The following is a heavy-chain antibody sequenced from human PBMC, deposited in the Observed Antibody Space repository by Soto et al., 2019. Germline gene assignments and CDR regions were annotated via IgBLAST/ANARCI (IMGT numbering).Heavy chain of an antibody. Sequence: EVQLVESGGGLVKPGGSLRLSCAASGFTFSSYSMNWVRQAPGKGLEWVSSISSSSSYIYYADSVKGRFTISRDNAKNSLYLQMNSLRAEDTAVYYCASWGIAVAGTGYWGQGTLVTVSS. J-gene: IGHJ4*02. D-gene: IGHD6-19*01. CDR1: GFTFSSYS. V-gene: IGHV3-21*01. CDR3: ASWGIAVAGTGY. CDR2: ISSSSSYI.